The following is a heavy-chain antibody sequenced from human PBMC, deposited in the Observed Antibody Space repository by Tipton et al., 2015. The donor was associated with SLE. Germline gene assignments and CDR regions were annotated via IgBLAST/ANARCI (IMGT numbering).Heavy chain of an antibody. V-gene: IGHV4-59*12. CDR1: GGSISSYD. Sequence: GLVKPSETLSLTCTVSGGSISSYDWNWIRQSPGKGLDWIGYIDSSGNAKYNPSLQSRVTISVDSSKTQFFLKMASVTAADTAVYYCARGPHLDYGDYLGSWGQGTLVTVSS. CDR3: ARGPHLDYGDYLGS. J-gene: IGHJ4*02. D-gene: IGHD4-17*01. CDR2: IDSSGNA.